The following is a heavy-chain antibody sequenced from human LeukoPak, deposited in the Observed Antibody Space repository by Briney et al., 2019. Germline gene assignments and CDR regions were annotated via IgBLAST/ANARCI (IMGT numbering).Heavy chain of an antibody. CDR1: GFTFSSYA. D-gene: IGHD3-3*01. V-gene: IGHV3-30*02. J-gene: IGHJ4*02. CDR3: ARGGYYDFWSGYYFDY. CDR2: IRYDGSNK. Sequence: PGGSLRLSCAASGFTFSSYAMSWVRQAPGKGLEWVAFIRYDGSNKYYADSVKGRFTISRDNSKNTLYLQMNSLRAEDTAVYYCARGGYYDFWSGYYFDYWGQGTLVTVSS.